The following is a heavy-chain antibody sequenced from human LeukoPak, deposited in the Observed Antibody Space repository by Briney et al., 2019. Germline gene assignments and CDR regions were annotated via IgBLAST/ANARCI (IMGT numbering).Heavy chain of an antibody. J-gene: IGHJ5*02. V-gene: IGHV3-74*01. D-gene: IGHD2-15*01. Sequence: GGSLRLSCAASGFTFSSYWMHWVRQGPGKGLVGVARISNDGITTIYADSVKGRFTISRDNAENTLYLQMNSLRLEDTAVYYCTRRVSATRWFDPWGQGTLVTVSS. CDR1: GFTFSSYW. CDR3: TRRVSATRWFDP. CDR2: ISNDGITT.